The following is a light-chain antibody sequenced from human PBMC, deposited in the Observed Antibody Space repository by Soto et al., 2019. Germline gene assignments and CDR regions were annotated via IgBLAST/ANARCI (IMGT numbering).Light chain of an antibody. CDR2: DVS. Sequence: QSALTQPASVSGSPGQSITISCTGTSSDVGGYNYVSWYQQHPGKAPKLMIYDVSNRPSGVSNRFSGSKSGNMDSLTISGLQAEDEADYYCSSYTSSSTYVFGTGTKVTVL. CDR3: SSYTSSSTYV. CDR1: SSDVGGYNY. V-gene: IGLV2-14*01. J-gene: IGLJ1*01.